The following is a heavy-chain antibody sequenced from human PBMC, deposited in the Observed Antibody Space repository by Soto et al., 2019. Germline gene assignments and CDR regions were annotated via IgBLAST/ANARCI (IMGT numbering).Heavy chain of an antibody. CDR3: ARDRSWSQNYYFDC. CDR1: GGSISISNW. Sequence: SETLSLTCAVSGGSISISNWCSWVRQPPGKGLEWIGEIYHSGSTNYNPSLKSRVTISVDKSKNQFSLKLSSVTAADTAVYYCARDRSWSQNYYFDCWGQGTLVTVSS. CDR2: IYHSGST. V-gene: IGHV4-4*02. J-gene: IGHJ4*02. D-gene: IGHD6-13*01.